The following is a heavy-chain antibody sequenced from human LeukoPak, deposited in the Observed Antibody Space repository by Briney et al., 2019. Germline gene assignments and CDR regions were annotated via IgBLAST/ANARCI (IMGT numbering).Heavy chain of an antibody. J-gene: IGHJ6*03. V-gene: IGHV3-30*04. CDR2: ISYDGSNK. CDR1: GFPFSSYA. D-gene: IGHD6-13*01. CDR3: ARGGRYMSASWYRSVYYYMDV. Sequence: PGGSLRLSCAASGFPFSSYAMHWVRQAPGKGLEWVALISYDGSNKYYADSVKGRFTISRDNSKNTLYLQMNSLRAEDTAMYYCARGGRYMSASWYRSVYYYMDVWGKGTTVTVSS.